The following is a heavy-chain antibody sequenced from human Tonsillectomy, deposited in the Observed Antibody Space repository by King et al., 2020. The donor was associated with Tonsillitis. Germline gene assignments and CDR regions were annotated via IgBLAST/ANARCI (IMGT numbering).Heavy chain of an antibody. D-gene: IGHD6-19*01. Sequence: LQLQESGPGLVKPSETLSLTCTVSSGSISSASYYWGWIRLPPGMGLEWIGSVYYSGSTYYNTSLKSRVTISVDTSKNQVSPKLSAVPAADTAVYYCARIQWLANYYYYYMDVWGKGTTVTVSS. CDR1: SGSISSASYY. J-gene: IGHJ6*03. CDR2: VYYSGST. CDR3: ARIQWLANYYYYYMDV. V-gene: IGHV4-39*01.